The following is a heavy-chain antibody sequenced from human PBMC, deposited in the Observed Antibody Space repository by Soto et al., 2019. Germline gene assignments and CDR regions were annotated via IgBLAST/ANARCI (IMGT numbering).Heavy chain of an antibody. Sequence: EVQLLESGGGLVQPGGSLRLSCAASGFTFSNYGMSWVRQAPGKGLEWVSAISGSGDTTYYAESVKGRLTISRDNSKNTLYLQMNSLRAEDTALYYCAKRGAVTIKYFFDYWGQGTLVTVSS. CDR1: GFTFSNYG. V-gene: IGHV3-23*01. J-gene: IGHJ4*02. CDR2: ISGSGDTT. D-gene: IGHD4-17*01. CDR3: AKRGAVTIKYFFDY.